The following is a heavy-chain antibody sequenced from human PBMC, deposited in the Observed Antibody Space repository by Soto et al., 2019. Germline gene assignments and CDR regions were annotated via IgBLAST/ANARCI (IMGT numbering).Heavy chain of an antibody. D-gene: IGHD2-15*01. Sequence: GGSLRLSCAASGFTFSNHAMSWVRQAPGKGLEWVSTIGGSDGRTYYADSVKGRFTISRDNSKNTLDLQMNNLRVEETAKYYCVKDWHGADCSGGSCLGYWGQGTLVTVSS. J-gene: IGHJ4*02. CDR2: IGGSDGRT. CDR3: VKDWHGADCSGGSCLGY. CDR1: GFTFSNHA. V-gene: IGHV3-23*01.